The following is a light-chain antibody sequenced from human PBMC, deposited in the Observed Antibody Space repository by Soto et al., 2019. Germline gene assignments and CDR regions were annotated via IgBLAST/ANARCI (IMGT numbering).Light chain of an antibody. J-gene: IGKJ4*01. V-gene: IGKV3-20*01. CDR1: QSISSNY. Sequence: EIVLPQSPGTLSLSPGETVTLSCRASQSISSNYVAWFQHKPGQAPRLLIYGASSRAPGIPERFSGSGSGTDFSLTINRLEPEDSAVFYCQQYGYPQLTFGGGTKVEIK. CDR2: GAS. CDR3: QQYGYPQLT.